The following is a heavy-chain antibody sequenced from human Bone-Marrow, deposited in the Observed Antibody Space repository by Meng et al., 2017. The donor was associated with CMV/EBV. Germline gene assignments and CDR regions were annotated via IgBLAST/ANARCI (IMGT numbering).Heavy chain of an antibody. D-gene: IGHD1-7*01. CDR1: GYTFTSYG. CDR3: ERDTRITGTTGPMRS. Sequence: ASVKVFCKASGYTFTSYGISWVRQAPGQGLEWMGWISAYNGNTNYAQKLQGRVTMTTDTSTSTAYMELRSLRSDDTAVYYCERDTRITGTTGPMRSWGQGTLVTVSS. J-gene: IGHJ4*02. V-gene: IGHV1-18*01. CDR2: ISAYNGNT.